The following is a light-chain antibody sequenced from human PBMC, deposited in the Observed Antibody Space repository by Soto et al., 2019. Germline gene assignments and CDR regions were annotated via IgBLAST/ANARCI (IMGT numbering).Light chain of an antibody. V-gene: IGLV2-14*01. CDR3: FSFTTTTTPV. J-gene: IGLJ1*01. CDR2: EAN. CDR1: SSDIGAYDY. Sequence: SGLTQPASPSGSAGQSITSSCTGTSSDIGAYDYVSWVQQQADSAPKAMISEANNRPSGESNRISSSKDGNTASLTISGLQVEDEAAYFCFSFTTTTTPVFGTGTKVTVL.